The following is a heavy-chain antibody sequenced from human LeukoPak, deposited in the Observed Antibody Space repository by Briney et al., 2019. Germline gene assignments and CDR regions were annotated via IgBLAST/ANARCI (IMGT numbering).Heavy chain of an antibody. D-gene: IGHD6-19*01. CDR2: ISYDGNKQ. Sequence: GRSLRLSCAASGFTFSSYGMHWVRQAPGKGLEWMAVISYDGNKQYYADSVKGRFTISRDNSKNTIYLQVNSLRPEDTAVYYCARDRGGWYKGALDVWGQGTMLTVSS. CDR1: GFTFSSYG. CDR3: ARDRGGWYKGALDV. J-gene: IGHJ3*01. V-gene: IGHV3-30*19.